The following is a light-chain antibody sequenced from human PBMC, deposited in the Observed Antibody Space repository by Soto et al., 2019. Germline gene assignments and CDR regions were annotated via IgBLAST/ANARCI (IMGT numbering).Light chain of an antibody. CDR1: KAIRNN. Sequence: DIQMTQSPSSLSASVGDRVTITCRASKAIRNNLAWYQQKPGKVPKLLIYAASTLQSGVPSRFSGSGSGTDFTLTISSLQPEDVATYYCQKYDSAPWTFGQGTKVEIK. J-gene: IGKJ1*01. CDR3: QKYDSAPWT. CDR2: AAS. V-gene: IGKV1-27*01.